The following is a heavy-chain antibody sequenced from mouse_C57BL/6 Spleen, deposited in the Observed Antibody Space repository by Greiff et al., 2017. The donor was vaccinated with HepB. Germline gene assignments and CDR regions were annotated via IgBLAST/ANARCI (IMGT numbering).Heavy chain of an antibody. CDR2: IYPGGGYT. V-gene: IGHV1-63*01. CDR3: ARRGTTTVVATYWYFDG. Sequence: VQLQQSGAELVRPGTSVKMSCKASGYTFTNYWIGWAKQRPGHGLEWIGDIYPGGGYTNYNEKFKGKATLTADKSSSTAYMQFSSLTSEDSAIYYCARRGTTTVVATYWYFDGWGTGTTVTVSS. J-gene: IGHJ1*03. CDR1: GYTFTNYW. D-gene: IGHD1-1*01.